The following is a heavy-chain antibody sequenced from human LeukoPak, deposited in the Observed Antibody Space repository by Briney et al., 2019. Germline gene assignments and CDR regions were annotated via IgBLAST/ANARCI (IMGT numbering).Heavy chain of an antibody. CDR2: ISFEGSNK. CDR1: AFIFSGHW. J-gene: IGHJ6*02. Sequence: TGGSLRLSCEGSAFIFSGHWMNWVRQTPGKGLEWVAVISFEGSNKYYADSVKGRFTISRDNSKNTLHLQMNSLRADDTAVYYCARSSSTYDSMDVWGQGTTVTVSS. V-gene: IGHV3-30*03. D-gene: IGHD2-2*01. CDR3: ARSSSTYDSMDV.